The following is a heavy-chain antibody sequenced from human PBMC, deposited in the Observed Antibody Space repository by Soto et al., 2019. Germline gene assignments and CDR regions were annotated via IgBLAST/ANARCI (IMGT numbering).Heavy chain of an antibody. D-gene: IGHD4-17*01. V-gene: IGHV4-61*01. J-gene: IGHJ4*02. Sequence: TSETLSLTCTVSGGSVSSGSYYWSWIRQPPGKGLEWIGYIYYSGSTNYNPSLKSRVTISVDTSKNQFSLKLSSVTAADTAVYHCATXGFYDYGDYLGWDYFDYWGQGTLVTVSS. CDR2: IYYSGST. CDR1: GGSVSSGSYY. CDR3: ATXGFYDYGDYLGWDYFDY.